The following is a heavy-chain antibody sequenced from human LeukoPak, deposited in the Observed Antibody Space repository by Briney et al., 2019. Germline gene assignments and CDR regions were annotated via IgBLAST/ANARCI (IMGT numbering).Heavy chain of an antibody. CDR1: GFTFGDYA. D-gene: IGHD3-3*01. CDR3: TRGSGYFLGNLGWLDF. V-gene: IGHV3-49*04. Sequence: GGSLRLSCTASGFTFGDYAMSWVRQAPGKGLEWVGFIRSKAYGGTIEYAASVKGRFTISRDDSKRIAYLQMNSLKTEDTAVYYCTRGSGYFLGNLGWLDFWGQGTLVTVSS. CDR2: IRSKAYGGTI. J-gene: IGHJ4*02.